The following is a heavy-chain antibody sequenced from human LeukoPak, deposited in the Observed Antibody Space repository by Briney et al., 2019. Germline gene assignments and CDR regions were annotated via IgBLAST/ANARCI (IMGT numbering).Heavy chain of an antibody. Sequence: GGSLRLSCAASGFTFSNHWMHCVRQVPGKGLVSVSRINIDGNSKTYANSVKGRFTISRDNAKNTLYMQMNSLGVEDTAVYYCVRGSSDWNGMDVWGQGTTVTVSS. CDR2: INIDGNSK. J-gene: IGHJ6*02. CDR1: GFTFSNHW. V-gene: IGHV3-74*01. CDR3: VRGSSDWNGMDV. D-gene: IGHD6-19*01.